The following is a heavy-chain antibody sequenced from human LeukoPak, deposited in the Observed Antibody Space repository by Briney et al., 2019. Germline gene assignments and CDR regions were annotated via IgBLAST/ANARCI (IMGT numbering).Heavy chain of an antibody. V-gene: IGHV3-53*04. CDR1: GFSVDTKY. J-gene: IGHJ5*02. Sequence: GGSLRLSCAVSGFSVDTKYMSWVRQAPGKGLEWVSILYSDNRTDYADSVKGRFTISRHISRNTVYLQMNSLRTEDTAMYYCARDVGADWFDPWGQGTLVTVSS. CDR2: LYSDNRT. CDR3: ARDVGADWFDP. D-gene: IGHD4/OR15-4a*01.